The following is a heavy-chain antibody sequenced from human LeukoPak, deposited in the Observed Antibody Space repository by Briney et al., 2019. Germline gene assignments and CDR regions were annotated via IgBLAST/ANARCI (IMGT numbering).Heavy chain of an antibody. CDR1: GFTFSSYS. D-gene: IGHD3-22*01. V-gene: IGHV3-48*01. CDR2: ISSSSSTI. CDR3: ARDMETYYYDSSVYMDV. Sequence: GGSLRLSCAASGFTFSSYSMNWVRQAPGKGLEWVSYISSSSSTIYYADSVKGRFTISRDNAKNSLHLQMNSLRAEDTAVYYCARDMETYYYDSSVYMDVWGKGTTVTVSS. J-gene: IGHJ6*03.